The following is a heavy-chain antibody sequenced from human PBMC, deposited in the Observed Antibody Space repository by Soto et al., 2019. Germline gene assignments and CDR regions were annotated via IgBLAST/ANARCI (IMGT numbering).Heavy chain of an antibody. V-gene: IGHV3-30*04. CDR1: GFTFSSYA. D-gene: IGHD3-22*01. Sequence: PGGSLRLSCAASGFTFSSYAMHWVRQAPGKGLEWVAVISYDGSNKYYADSVKGRFTISRDNSKNTLYLQMNSLRAEDTAVYYCAKDYYDSSGYYYEEGYWGQGTLVTVSS. J-gene: IGHJ4*02. CDR2: ISYDGSNK. CDR3: AKDYYDSSGYYYEEGY.